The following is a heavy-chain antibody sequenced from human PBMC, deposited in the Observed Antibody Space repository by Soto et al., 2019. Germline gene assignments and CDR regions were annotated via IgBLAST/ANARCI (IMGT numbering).Heavy chain of an antibody. Sequence: GGSLRLSCAASGLTFSSYGMHWVRQAPGKGLEWVAVIWYDGSNKYYADSVKGRFTISRDNSKNTLYLQMNSLRAEDTAVYYCARTYYYGSGSYLNYYYYYMDVWGKGTTVTVSS. CDR3: ARTYYYGSGSYLNYYYYYMDV. V-gene: IGHV3-33*01. CDR1: GLTFSSYG. CDR2: IWYDGSNK. D-gene: IGHD3-10*01. J-gene: IGHJ6*03.